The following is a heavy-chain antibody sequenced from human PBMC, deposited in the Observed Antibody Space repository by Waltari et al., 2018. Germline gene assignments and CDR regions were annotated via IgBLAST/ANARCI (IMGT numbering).Heavy chain of an antibody. J-gene: IGHJ4*02. D-gene: IGHD6-19*01. CDR3: ARGVREGGWYIVLFDY. CDR2: MNPNSGNT. Sequence: QLPLVQSGAELKKPGASVQVSCKASGYTFTSYDINGVRRATGQGLEWMGWMNPNSGNTRDAQKFQGRVTMTRNTSISIAYMELSSLRSEDTAVYYCARGVREGGWYIVLFDYWGQGTLVTVSS. V-gene: IGHV1-8*01. CDR1: GYTFTSYD.